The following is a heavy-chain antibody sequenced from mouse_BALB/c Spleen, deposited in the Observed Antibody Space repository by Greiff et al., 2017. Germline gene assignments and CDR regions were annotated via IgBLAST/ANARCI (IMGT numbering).Heavy chain of an antibody. D-gene: IGHD2-14*01. J-gene: IGHJ4*01. Sequence: VKLMESGPGLVAPSQSLSITCTVSGFSLTSYDISWIRQPPGKGLEWLGVIWTGGGTNYNSAFMSRLSISKDNSKSQVFLKMNSLQTDDTAIYYCVRDRVRRTSYYAMDYWGQGTSVTVSS. CDR3: VRDRVRRTSYYAMDY. CDR2: IWTGGGT. V-gene: IGHV2-9-2*01. CDR1: GFSLTSYD.